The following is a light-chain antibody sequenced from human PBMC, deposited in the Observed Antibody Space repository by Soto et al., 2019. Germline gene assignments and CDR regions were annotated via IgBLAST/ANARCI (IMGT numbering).Light chain of an antibody. V-gene: IGKV1-39*01. J-gene: IGKJ2*01. CDR1: QSISSY. Sequence: DLQMTQSPSSLSASVGDRVTITCRASQSISSYLNWYQQKPGKAPKLLIYAASSLQSGVPSRFSGSGSGTDFTLTISSQEPEDFATYYCQQSYSTPSTLGQGTKLEIK. CDR3: QQSYSTPST. CDR2: AAS.